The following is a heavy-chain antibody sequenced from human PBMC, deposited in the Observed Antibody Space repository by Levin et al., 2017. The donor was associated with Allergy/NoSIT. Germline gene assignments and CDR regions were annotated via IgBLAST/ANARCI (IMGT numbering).Heavy chain of an antibody. CDR1: GFTFSSYG. CDR3: AREGAGTTGLDY. Sequence: QTGGSLRLSCAASGFTFSSYGMHWVRQAPGKGLEWVAVIWYDGSNKYYADSVKGRFTISRDNSKNTLYLQMNSLRAEDTAVYYCAREGAGTTGLDYWGQGTLVTVSS. V-gene: IGHV3-33*01. D-gene: IGHD4-17*01. CDR2: IWYDGSNK. J-gene: IGHJ4*02.